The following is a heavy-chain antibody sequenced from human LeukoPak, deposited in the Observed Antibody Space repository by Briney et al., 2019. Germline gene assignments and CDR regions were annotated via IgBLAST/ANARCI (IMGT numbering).Heavy chain of an antibody. CDR2: VNNDGSST. CDR3: ARDLNDLLQNYRSTWYPADY. CDR1: GFTFSTYW. V-gene: IGHV3-74*01. D-gene: IGHD6-13*01. Sequence: GGSLRLSCAASGFTFSTYWMNWVRQAPGKGLVWVSRVNNDGSSTSYADSVKGRFTISRDNTKNTLYLQMNSLRAKDTAVYYCARDLNDLLQNYRSTWYPADYWGQGTLVTVSS. J-gene: IGHJ4*02.